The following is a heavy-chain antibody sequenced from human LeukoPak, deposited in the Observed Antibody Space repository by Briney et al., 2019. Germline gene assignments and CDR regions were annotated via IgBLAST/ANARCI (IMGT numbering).Heavy chain of an antibody. CDR1: GVSITSFY. V-gene: IGHV4-59*08. J-gene: IGHJ4*02. D-gene: IGHD2-15*01. CDR3: ASTGYCIGGSCYSNYFDH. CDR2: IYFSGST. Sequence: SETLSLTCTVSGVSITSFYWSWIRQPPGTGLAWIGYIYFSGSTNYNPSLKSRVTVSLDTTKNQVSLKLSSVSAADTAVYYCASTGYCIGGSCYSNYFDHWGQGTLVTVSS.